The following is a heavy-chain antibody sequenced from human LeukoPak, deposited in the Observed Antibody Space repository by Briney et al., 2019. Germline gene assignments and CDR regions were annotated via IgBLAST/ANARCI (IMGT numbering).Heavy chain of an antibody. CDR3: AREPDYGDHWYFDL. Sequence: GGSLRLSCAASGFTYSNYWMSWVRQAPGKGLEWVANIKQDGNEKYYVDSVKGRFTISRDNAKNSLYLQMNSLRAEDTAVYYRAREPDYGDHWYFDLWGRGTLVSVSS. J-gene: IGHJ2*01. CDR1: GFTYSNYW. CDR2: IKQDGNEK. D-gene: IGHD4-17*01. V-gene: IGHV3-7*03.